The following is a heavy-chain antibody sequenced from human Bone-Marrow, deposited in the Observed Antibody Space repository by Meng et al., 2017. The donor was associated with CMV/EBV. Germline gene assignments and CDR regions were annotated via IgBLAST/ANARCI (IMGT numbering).Heavy chain of an antibody. J-gene: IGHJ6*02. CDR3: ARGSSNSWYYGMDV. D-gene: IGHD6-13*01. CDR1: GGSISSYY. V-gene: IGHV4-59*01. Sequence: SETLSLPCSVSGGSISSYYWSWIRQSPGKGLEWIGYIYYSGSTNYNPSLKDRVTISVDTSKNQFSLNLTSVTTADTALYYCARGSSNSWYYGMDVWVQGTSVTVSS. CDR2: IYYSGST.